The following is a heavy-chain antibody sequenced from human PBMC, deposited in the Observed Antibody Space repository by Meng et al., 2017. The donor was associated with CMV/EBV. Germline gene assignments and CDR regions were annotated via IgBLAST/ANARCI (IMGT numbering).Heavy chain of an antibody. CDR2: IYYSGST. CDR3: ARDGCSSTSCYRVDWFDP. Sequence: ISSSGYSWGWIRQPPGKGLEWIGSIYYSGSTSYNPSLKSRVTISVDTSKNQFSLKLSSVTAADTAVYYCARDGCSSTSCYRVDWFDPWGQGTLVTVSS. J-gene: IGHJ5*02. V-gene: IGHV4-39*07. CDR1: ISSSGYS. D-gene: IGHD2-2*02.